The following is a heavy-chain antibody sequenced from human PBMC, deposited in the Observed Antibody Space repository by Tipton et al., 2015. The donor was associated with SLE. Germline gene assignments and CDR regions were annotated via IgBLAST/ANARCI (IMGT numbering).Heavy chain of an antibody. CDR3: AKGRYGGTLIDF. V-gene: IGHV3-33*06. J-gene: IGHJ4*02. D-gene: IGHD1-26*01. CDR1: GFTFSSYG. CDR2: IWYDGSKK. Sequence: SGFTFSSYGMHWVRQAPGKGLEWVAFIWYDGSKKYYADSVKGRLTISRDNSKNTLFVQMNSLRVEDTAVYYCAKGRYGGTLIDFWGQGTLVTVSS.